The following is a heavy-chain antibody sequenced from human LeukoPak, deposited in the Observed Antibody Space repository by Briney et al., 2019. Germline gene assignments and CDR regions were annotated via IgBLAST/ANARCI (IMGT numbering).Heavy chain of an antibody. CDR2: ISPTGSTT. D-gene: IGHD6-6*01. J-gene: IGHJ4*02. CDR1: GFSFSGHW. Sequence: GGSLRLSCTASGFSFSGHWMHWARQLPGKGLVWVSRISPTGSTTSYADSVEGRFTVSRDNAKNTLYLQVNNLRAEDTAVYYCARGPNSNWSGLDFWGQGTLLTVSS. CDR3: ARGPNSNWSGLDF. V-gene: IGHV3-74*01.